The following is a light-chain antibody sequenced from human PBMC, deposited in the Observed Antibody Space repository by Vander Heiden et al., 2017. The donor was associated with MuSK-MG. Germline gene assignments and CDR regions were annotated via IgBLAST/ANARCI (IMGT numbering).Light chain of an antibody. CDR3: QQGQRPPYT. CDR1: RDVYMY. V-gene: IGKV1-9*01. Sequence: DIQMTQSPSSLSASVGDRVTSPCRVSRDVYMYLDWYLQKPGQAPKLVIFVASNLHSGVPSRFRGSGSGTEYTLTISSVEPEDAATYYCQQGQRPPYTFGQGTQLEIK. CDR2: VAS. J-gene: IGKJ2*01.